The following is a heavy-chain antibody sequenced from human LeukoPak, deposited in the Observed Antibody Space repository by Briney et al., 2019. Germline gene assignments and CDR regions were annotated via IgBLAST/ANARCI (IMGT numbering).Heavy chain of an antibody. CDR3: ARGGTANWFAP. CDR1: GGSISSYY. V-gene: IGHV4-59*01. J-gene: IGHJ5*02. CDR2: IYYSGSP. D-gene: IGHD6-13*01. Sequence: SENLSLNCTVSGGSISSYYWSWIRQPPGKGLEWIGYIYYSGSPNYNPSLKSRVTISVDTSKNQFSLKLSSVTAADTAVYYCARGGTANWFAPWGQETLAPSPQ.